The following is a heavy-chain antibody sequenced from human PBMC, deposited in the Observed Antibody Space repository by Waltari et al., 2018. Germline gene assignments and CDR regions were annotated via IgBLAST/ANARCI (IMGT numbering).Heavy chain of an antibody. J-gene: IGHJ4*02. CDR3: ALQGGIGLLDY. V-gene: IGHV1-46*01. CDR2: INPRGGST. CDR1: GYTFTSYY. D-gene: IGHD1-26*01. Sequence: QVQLVQSGAEVKKPGASVKVSCKASGYTFTSYYMHWVRQAPGQGLEWMGIINPRGGSTSYAQKFQGRVTMTRDTSTSTVYMELSSLRSEDTAVYYCALQGGIGLLDYWGQGTLVTVSS.